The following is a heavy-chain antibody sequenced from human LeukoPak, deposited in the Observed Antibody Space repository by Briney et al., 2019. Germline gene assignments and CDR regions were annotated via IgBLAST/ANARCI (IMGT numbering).Heavy chain of an antibody. J-gene: IGHJ6*03. D-gene: IGHD6-19*01. CDR3: ARDTSSGWYYYYYYMDV. CDR2: INPNSGGT. V-gene: IGHV1-2*02. Sequence: ASVKVSCKASGCTFTGNYMNWVRQAPGPRREWMGWINPNSGGTNYAQRFQGRVTMTRDTSISTAYMELSRLRSDDTAVYYYARDTSSGWYYYYYYMDVWGKGTTVTVSS. CDR1: GCTFTGNY.